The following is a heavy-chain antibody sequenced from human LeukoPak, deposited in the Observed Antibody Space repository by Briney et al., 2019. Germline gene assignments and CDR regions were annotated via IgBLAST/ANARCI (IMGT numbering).Heavy chain of an antibody. V-gene: IGHV3-33*06. J-gene: IGHJ4*02. D-gene: IGHD1-26*01. Sequence: GGSLRLSCAASGFTFSSYGMHWVRQAPGKGLEWVAVIWYDGSNKYYADSVKGRFTISRDNSKNTLYLQMNSLRAEDTAVYYCAKDLSRELPPSGFDYWGQGTLVTVSS. CDR3: AKDLSRELPPSGFDY. CDR1: GFTFSSYG. CDR2: IWYDGSNK.